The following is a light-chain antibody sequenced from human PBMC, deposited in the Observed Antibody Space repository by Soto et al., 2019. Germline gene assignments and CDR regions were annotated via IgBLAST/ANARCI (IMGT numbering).Light chain of an antibody. J-gene: IGKJ5*01. V-gene: IGKV2-28*01. CDR1: QSLLHSNGYNY. Sequence: DIVMTQSPLSLPVTPGEPASISCRSSQSLLHSNGYNYLDWYLQKPGQSPQLLIYLGSNRASGVVDRVSGSGSGTDFTLKISRVEAEDVGVYYCMQAIQTPITFGQGTRLEIK. CDR3: MQAIQTPIT. CDR2: LGS.